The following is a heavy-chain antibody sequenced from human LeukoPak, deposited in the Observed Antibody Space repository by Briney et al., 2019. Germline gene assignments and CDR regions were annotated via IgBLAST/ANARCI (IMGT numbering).Heavy chain of an antibody. Sequence: PGGSLRLSCAASGFTFSSYAMSWVRQAPGKGLEWVSAISGSGGSTYYADSVKGRFTISRDNAKNSLYLQMNSLRAEDTAVYYCARGLPATGASYFDYWGQGTLVTVSS. D-gene: IGHD5-12*01. CDR2: ISGSGGST. J-gene: IGHJ4*02. CDR1: GFTFSSYA. V-gene: IGHV3-23*01. CDR3: ARGLPATGASYFDY.